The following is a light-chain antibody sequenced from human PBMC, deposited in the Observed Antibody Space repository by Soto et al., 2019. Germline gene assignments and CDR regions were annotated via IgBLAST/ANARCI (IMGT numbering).Light chain of an antibody. Sequence: EIVLTQSPGTLSLSPGERATLSCRASQTVDSVYLAWYQQRPGQPPRLLIYAASNRATGIPDRFSGSGSGTDFTLTISRLEPEDFAVYYCQQCDSSPNTFGQGTKLEIK. CDR3: QQCDSSPNT. CDR2: AAS. J-gene: IGKJ2*01. CDR1: QTVDSVY. V-gene: IGKV3-20*01.